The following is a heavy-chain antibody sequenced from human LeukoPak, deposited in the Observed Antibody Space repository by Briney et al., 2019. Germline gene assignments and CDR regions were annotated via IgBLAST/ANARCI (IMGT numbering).Heavy chain of an antibody. CDR2: IIPIFGIA. CDR3: ARETSTIFGVVITHNWFDP. J-gene: IGHJ5*02. D-gene: IGHD3-3*01. V-gene: IGHV1-69*04. Sequence: SVKVSCKASGGTFSSYAISWVRQAPGQGLEWMGRIIPIFGIANCAQKFQGRVTITADKSTSTAYMELSSLRSEDTAVYYCARETSTIFGVVITHNWFDPWGQGTLVTVSS. CDR1: GGTFSSYA.